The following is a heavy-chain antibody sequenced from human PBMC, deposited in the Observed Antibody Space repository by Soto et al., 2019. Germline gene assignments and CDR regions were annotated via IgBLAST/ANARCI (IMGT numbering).Heavy chain of an antibody. Sequence: QVQLVQSGTEVKKPGSSVKVACKASGDTASGDTFRKYAIAWVRQAPGQGLEWMGGIAPLFNMADYAQKVKGTLTMTADRSTRTAYMELNNPRSDDTAVYYCARDLVVIPACALYSFEYWGQGTLLTVSS. CDR1: GDTASGDTFRKYA. CDR3: ARDLVVIPACALYSFEY. CDR2: IAPLFNMA. D-gene: IGHD3-10*01. J-gene: IGHJ4*02. V-gene: IGHV1-69*17.